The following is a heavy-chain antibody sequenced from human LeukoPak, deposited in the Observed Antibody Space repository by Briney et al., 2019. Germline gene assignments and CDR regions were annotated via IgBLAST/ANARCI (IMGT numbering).Heavy chain of an antibody. J-gene: IGHJ3*02. CDR1: GYTFTSYG. V-gene: IGHV1-18*01. CDR2: ISAYNGNT. D-gene: IGHD2-2*01. CDR3: ASHCISTSGSSAAAAHDAFDI. Sequence: ASVKVSCKASGYTFTSYGISWVRQAPGQGLEWMGWISAYNGNTNYALKLQGRVTMTTDTSTSTAYMELRSLRSDDTAVYCCASHCISTSGSSAAAAHDAFDIWGQGTMVTVSS.